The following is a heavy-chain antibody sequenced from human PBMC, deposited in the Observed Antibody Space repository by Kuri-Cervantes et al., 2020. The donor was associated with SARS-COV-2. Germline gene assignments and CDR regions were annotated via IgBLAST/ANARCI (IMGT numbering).Heavy chain of an antibody. D-gene: IGHD3-10*01. Sequence: GESLKISCAASGFTFSSYSMHWVRQAPGKGLEWVAVISYDGSNKYYADSVKGRFTISGDNSKNTLYLQMNSLRAEDTAVYYCARDYVLLWFGELSGEGFDYWGQGTLVTVSS. CDR1: GFTFSSYS. CDR2: ISYDGSNK. V-gene: IGHV3-30*03. CDR3: ARDYVLLWFGELSGEGFDY. J-gene: IGHJ4*02.